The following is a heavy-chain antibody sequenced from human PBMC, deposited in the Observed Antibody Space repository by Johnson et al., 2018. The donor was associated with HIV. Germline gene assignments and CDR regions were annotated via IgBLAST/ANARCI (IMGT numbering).Heavy chain of an antibody. CDR2: ISSDGSNK. V-gene: IGHV3-30*18. CDR3: AQGGGSYYRGDAFDI. J-gene: IGHJ3*02. Sequence: QVQLVESGGGVVQPGGSLRLSCAASGFSFSNYAMDWVRQAPGKGLEWVAVISSDGSNKNYADSVKGRFTISRDNSKNTLYLQMNSLRAEDTAVYYCAQGGGSYYRGDAFDIWGQGTMVTVSS. D-gene: IGHD1-26*01. CDR1: GFSFSNYA.